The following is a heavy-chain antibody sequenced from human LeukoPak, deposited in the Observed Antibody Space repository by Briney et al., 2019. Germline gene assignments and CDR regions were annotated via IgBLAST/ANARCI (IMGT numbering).Heavy chain of an antibody. CDR2: IYHSGST. Sequence: SQTLSLTCAVSGGSISSGGYSWSWTRQPPGKGLEWIGYIYHSGSTYYNPSLKSRVTISVDRSKNQFSLELSSVTAADTAVYYCASTSSTINFDYWGQGTLVTVSS. J-gene: IGHJ4*02. CDR1: GGSISSGGYS. D-gene: IGHD2-2*01. V-gene: IGHV4-30-2*01. CDR3: ASTSSTINFDY.